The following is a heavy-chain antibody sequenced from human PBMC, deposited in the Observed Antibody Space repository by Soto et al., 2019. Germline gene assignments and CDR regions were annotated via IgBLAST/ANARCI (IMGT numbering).Heavy chain of an antibody. J-gene: IGHJ6*02. V-gene: IGHV1-18*01. D-gene: IGHD2-2*01. CDR1: GYTITIHG. CDR3: ASGPAIVVVPAAHNYYYYGMDV. CDR2: ISTYLGNT. Sequence: ASVNVSCKASGYTITIHGISWVRLAPREGFEWMGCISTYLGNTNYAQKFQGRVTINAEESTSTAYMELSSLRSEDTAVYYCASGPAIVVVPAAHNYYYYGMDVWGQGTTVTVSS.